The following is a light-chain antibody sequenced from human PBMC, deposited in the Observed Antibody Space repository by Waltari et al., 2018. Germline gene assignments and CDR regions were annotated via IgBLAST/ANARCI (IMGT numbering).Light chain of an antibody. V-gene: IGLV2-14*03. CDR2: DVS. J-gene: IGLJ3*02. CDR3: SSYTSSSTLV. CDR1: SSDDGGYNY. Sequence: QSALTQPASVSGSPGQPTTISCTGTSSDDGGYNYVSCYQQHPGKAPKLIIYDVSNRPSGVSNRFSGSKSGNTASLTISGLQAEDEADYHCSSYTSSSTLVFGGGTKLTVL.